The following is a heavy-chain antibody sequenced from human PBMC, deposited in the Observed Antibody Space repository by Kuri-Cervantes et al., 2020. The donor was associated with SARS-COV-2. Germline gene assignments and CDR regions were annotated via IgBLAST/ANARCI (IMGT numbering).Heavy chain of an antibody. V-gene: IGHV1-18*04. D-gene: IGHD6-6*01. CDR2: ISAYNGDT. Sequence: ASVKVSCKASGYTFTSYGISWVRQAPGQGLEWMGWISAYNGDTNYAQKLQGRVTMTTDTSTSTAYMELRSLRSDGTAAYYCARGSSSSSNYYYYGMDVWGQGTTVTVSS. CDR3: ARGSSSSSNYYYYGMDV. CDR1: GYTFTSYG. J-gene: IGHJ6*02.